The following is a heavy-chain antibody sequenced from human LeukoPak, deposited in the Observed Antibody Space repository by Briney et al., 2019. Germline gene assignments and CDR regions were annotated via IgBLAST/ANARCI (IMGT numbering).Heavy chain of an antibody. D-gene: IGHD1-26*01. CDR3: AKDPHFQLLPYYYYMDV. J-gene: IGHJ6*03. V-gene: IGHV3-30*18. CDR2: ISYDGSNK. CDR1: GFTFSSYG. Sequence: GRSLRLSCAASGFTFSSYGMHWVRQAPGKGLEWVAVISYDGSNKYYADSVKGRFTISRDNSKNTLSLQMNSLRAEDTSVYYCAKDPHFQLLPYYYYMDVWGKGTTVTVSS.